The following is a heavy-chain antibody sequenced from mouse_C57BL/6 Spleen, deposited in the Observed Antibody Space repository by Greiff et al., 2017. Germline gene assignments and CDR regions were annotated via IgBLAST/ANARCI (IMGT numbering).Heavy chain of an antibody. Sequence: EVQLVESGPGLVKPSQSLSLTCSVTGHSITRGNSWNWILQLPGNNLVWMGYISYDGSTNYNPPLKNRISITRDTSKNQLFLELNSVTTEDTTTYYCARAGGYYVDYWGKGTTLTVSS. CDR1: GHSITRGNS. CDR2: ISYDGST. CDR3: ARAGGYYVDY. V-gene: IGHV3-6*01. J-gene: IGHJ2*01.